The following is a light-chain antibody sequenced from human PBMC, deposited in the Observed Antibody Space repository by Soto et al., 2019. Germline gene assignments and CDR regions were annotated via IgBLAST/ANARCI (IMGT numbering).Light chain of an antibody. CDR2: EVS. CDR3: SSYAGSNNWV. V-gene: IGLV2-8*01. J-gene: IGLJ3*02. Sequence: QSALTQPPSASGSPGQSVTISCTGTSSDVGDYNYVSWYQQYPGKAPKLMIYEVSKRPSGVPDRFSGSKSGNTASLTVSGLQAEDEADYYCSSYAGSNNWVFGGGIKVTVL. CDR1: SSDVGDYNY.